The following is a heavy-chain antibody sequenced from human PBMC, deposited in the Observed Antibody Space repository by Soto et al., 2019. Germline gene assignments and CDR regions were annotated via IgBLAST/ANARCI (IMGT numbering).Heavy chain of an antibody. CDR1: GGTFSSYA. D-gene: IGHD3-22*01. CDR3: ARYDSSGYHSYFDY. V-gene: IGHV1-69*13. Sequence: GASVKVSCKASGGTFSSYAISWVRQAPGQGLEWMGGIIPIFGTANYAQKFQGRVTITADESTSTAYMELSSLRSEDTAAYYCARYDSSGYHSYFDYWGQGTLVTVS. CDR2: IIPIFGTA. J-gene: IGHJ4*02.